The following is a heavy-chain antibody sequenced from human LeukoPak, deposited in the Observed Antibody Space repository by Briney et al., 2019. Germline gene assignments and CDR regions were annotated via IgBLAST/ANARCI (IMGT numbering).Heavy chain of an antibody. V-gene: IGHV3-21*01. CDR2: ISSSSSYI. D-gene: IGHD4/OR15-4a*01. J-gene: IGHJ4*02. Sequence: GGSLRLSGAASGFTFSSYSMNWVRQAPGKGLEWVSSISSSSSYIYYADSVKGRFTISRDNAKNSLYLQMNSLRAEDTAVYYCARLADYGPFDYWGQGTLVTVSS. CDR1: GFTFSSYS. CDR3: ARLADYGPFDY.